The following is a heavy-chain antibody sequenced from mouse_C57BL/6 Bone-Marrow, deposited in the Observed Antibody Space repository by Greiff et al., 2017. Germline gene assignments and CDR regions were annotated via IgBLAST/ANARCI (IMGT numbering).Heavy chain of an antibody. J-gene: IGHJ4*01. CDR2: INPNNGGT. CDR1: GYTFTDYY. Sequence: VQLQQSGPELVKPGASVKISCKASGYTFTDYYMNWVKQSHGKSLEWIGDINPNNGGTSYNQKFKGKATITADPSSNTAYLQLSSLTSEDTAVYYCTTGFITTVVRAMDYWGQGTSVTVSS. V-gene: IGHV1-26*01. CDR3: TTGFITTVVRAMDY. D-gene: IGHD1-1*01.